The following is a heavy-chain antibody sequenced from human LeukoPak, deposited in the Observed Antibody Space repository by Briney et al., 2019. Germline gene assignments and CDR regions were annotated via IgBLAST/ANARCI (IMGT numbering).Heavy chain of an antibody. V-gene: IGHV3-23*01. D-gene: IGHD6-19*01. CDR1: GFIISNYW. J-gene: IGHJ2*01. CDR2: ISDSGANT. Sequence: GGSLRLSCAASGFIISNYWMSWVRQAPGKGLEWVSTISDSGANTYYADSVRGWFTISRDNSKNTLYLQKNSLRADDTAIYYCAKSMTLQWRGFFDLWGRGTHVTVSS. CDR3: AKSMTLQWRGFFDL.